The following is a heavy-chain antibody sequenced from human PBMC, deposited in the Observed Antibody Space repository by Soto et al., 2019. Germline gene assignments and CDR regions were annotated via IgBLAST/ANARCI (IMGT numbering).Heavy chain of an antibody. V-gene: IGHV4-31*03. CDR2: IYYTGST. CDR3: ARDEEVNYSDYGGSDYYYGMDV. J-gene: IGHJ6*02. CDR1: GDSISSGGYY. D-gene: IGHD4-17*01. Sequence: QVQLQGSGPQLVKPSQTLSLTCTVSGDSISSGGYYWSWIRQHPGKGLEWIGYIYYTGSTYYNPSLKSRVHISVDTSKNQFSLKLSSVTAADTAVYYCARDEEVNYSDYGGSDYYYGMDVWGQGTTVTVSS.